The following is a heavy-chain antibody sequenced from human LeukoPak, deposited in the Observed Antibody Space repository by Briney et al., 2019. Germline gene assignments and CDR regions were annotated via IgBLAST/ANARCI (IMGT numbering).Heavy chain of an antibody. J-gene: IGHJ5*02. V-gene: IGHV3-64*01. CDR1: GFTFRTYA. CDR3: ARALSWYSGEFDP. CDR2: ISSNGGSA. D-gene: IGHD1-26*01. Sequence: GGSLRLSCAASGFTFRTYAMHWVRQAPGKGLEHVSAISSNGGSAYYANSVRGRFTISRDNAKNSLYLQMNSLRAEDTAVYYCARALSWYSGEFDPWGQGTLVTVSS.